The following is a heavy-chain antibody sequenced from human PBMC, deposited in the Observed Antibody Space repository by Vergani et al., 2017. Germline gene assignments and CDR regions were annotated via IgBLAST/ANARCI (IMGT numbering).Heavy chain of an antibody. Sequence: QVQLQESGPGLVKPSETLSLTCTVSGGSISSGSYYWSWIRQPAGKGLEWIGRIYTSGSTNYNPSLKSRVTISVDTSKNQFSLKLSSVTAADTAVYYCARSPVGAFDIWGQGTMVTVSS. CDR3: ARSPVGAFDI. V-gene: IGHV4-61*02. CDR1: GGSISSGSYY. J-gene: IGHJ3*02. CDR2: IYTSGST.